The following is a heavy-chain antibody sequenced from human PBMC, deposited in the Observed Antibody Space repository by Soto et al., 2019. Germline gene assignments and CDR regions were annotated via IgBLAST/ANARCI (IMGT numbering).Heavy chain of an antibody. Sequence: PSETLSLTCAVYGGSFSGYYWSWIRQPPGKGLEWIGEINHSGSTNYNPSLKSRVTISVDTSKNQFSLKLSSVTAADTAVYYCARGRHVVATIRKFDYWGQGTLVTVS. V-gene: IGHV4-34*01. CDR2: INHSGST. J-gene: IGHJ4*02. D-gene: IGHD5-12*01. CDR3: ARGRHVVATIRKFDY. CDR1: GGSFSGYY.